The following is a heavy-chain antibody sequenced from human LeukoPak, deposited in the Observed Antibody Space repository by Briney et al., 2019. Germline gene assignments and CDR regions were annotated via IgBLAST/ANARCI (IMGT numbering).Heavy chain of an antibody. Sequence: GGSLRLSCAASGFTVSSYGMSWVRQAPGKGLEYVANIKEDGSEKYYVGSVKGRFTISRDNPKNSLYLQMNSLRGDDTAVYYCVKDGHQGMLTWCWGQGTLVTVSS. D-gene: IGHD3-16*01. V-gene: IGHV3-7*05. J-gene: IGHJ4*02. CDR2: IKEDGSEK. CDR3: VKDGHQGMLTWC. CDR1: GFTVSSYG.